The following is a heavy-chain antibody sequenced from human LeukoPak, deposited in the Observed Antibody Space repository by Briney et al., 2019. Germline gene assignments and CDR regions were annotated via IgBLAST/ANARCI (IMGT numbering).Heavy chain of an antibody. CDR3: ARGGGHSFGNLDY. D-gene: IGHD5-18*01. V-gene: IGHV3-33*08. Sequence: GGSLRLSCVASGFNSSSYWMNWVRQAPGKGLDWVAVIWYDGSHQYYADSVKGRFTISRDNSKNTLYLQMNSLRVEDTAVYYCARGGGHSFGNLDYWGQGTLVTVSS. CDR1: GFNSSSYW. CDR2: IWYDGSHQ. J-gene: IGHJ4*02.